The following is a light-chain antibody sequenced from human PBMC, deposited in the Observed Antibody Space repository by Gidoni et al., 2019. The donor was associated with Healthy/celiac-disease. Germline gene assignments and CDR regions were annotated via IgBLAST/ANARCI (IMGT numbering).Light chain of an antibody. J-gene: IGLJ3*02. CDR3: QVWDSSSDHPV. CDR1: NIGSKS. CDR2: YDS. Sequence: SYVLTQPPSVSVAPGKTARITCGGNNIGSKSVHWYQQKPGQAPVLVIYYDSDRPSGIPERFSRSNSGNTATLTISRVEAGDEADYYCQVWDSSSDHPVFGGGTKLTVL. V-gene: IGLV3-21*04.